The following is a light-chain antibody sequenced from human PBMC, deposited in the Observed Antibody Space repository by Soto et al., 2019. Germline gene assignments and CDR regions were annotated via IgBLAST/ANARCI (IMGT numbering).Light chain of an antibody. J-gene: IGKJ1*01. V-gene: IGKV3-20*01. CDR2: ATS. CDR3: QDSSTSPWP. CDR1: QSVSNNY. Sequence: GECTSRSSTSHQSVSNNYLAWYQQKPGQAPRLLIYATSFRATGIPDRFRGSGSGTDFTLTISSLEPEDSAVYYCQDSSTSPWPFGQGTKVDIK.